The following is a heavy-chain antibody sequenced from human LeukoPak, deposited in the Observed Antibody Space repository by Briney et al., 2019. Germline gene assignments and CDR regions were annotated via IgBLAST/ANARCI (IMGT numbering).Heavy chain of an antibody. V-gene: IGHV4-30-4*08. CDR3: ARANSLGYYYGPPDY. D-gene: IGHD3-10*01. Sequence: SQTLSLTCIVSGGSIISGDYYWSWIRQPPGKGLEWIGYIYHNGDTYYNPSLKSRVSISVDTSKNQFSLKLSSVTAADTAVYYCARANSLGYYYGPPDYWGQGTLVTVSS. J-gene: IGHJ4*02. CDR2: IYHNGDT. CDR1: GGSIISGDYY.